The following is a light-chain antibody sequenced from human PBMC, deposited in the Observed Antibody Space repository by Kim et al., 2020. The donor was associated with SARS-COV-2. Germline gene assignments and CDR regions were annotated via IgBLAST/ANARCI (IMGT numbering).Light chain of an antibody. V-gene: IGKV1-5*01. CDR2: GAS. CDR1: QNIVTL. Sequence: SALVGTRFSITGRANQNIVTLLALYQQKPGKVPSLLIYGASNLERGVPSRFSGSGSGTEFTLTINSLQPDDFGSYYCQHYSTSSPSFGQGTKLEI. CDR3: QHYSTSSPS. J-gene: IGKJ2*01.